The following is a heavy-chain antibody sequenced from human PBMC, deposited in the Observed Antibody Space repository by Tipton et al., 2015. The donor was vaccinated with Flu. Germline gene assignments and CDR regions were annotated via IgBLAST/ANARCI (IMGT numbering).Heavy chain of an antibody. CDR2: VYFTGST. D-gene: IGHD5/OR15-5a*01. Sequence: TLFLTCTVSGGSISDSSYYWGWIRQSPGKGLEWIGIVYFTGSTYCNPSLKSRVTISVDTSKNQFSLHLNSVTAADTAIYYCARRLPRGPARFDPWGQGALVTVSS. CDR3: ARRLPRGPARFDP. V-gene: IGHV4-39*01. CDR1: GGSISDSSYY. J-gene: IGHJ5*02.